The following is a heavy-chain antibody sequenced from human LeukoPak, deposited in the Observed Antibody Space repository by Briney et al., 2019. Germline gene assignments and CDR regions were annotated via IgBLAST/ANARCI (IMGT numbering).Heavy chain of an antibody. D-gene: IGHD6-19*01. CDR3: ASGWYFDY. CDR2: IYSGGGT. J-gene: IGHJ4*02. Sequence: GGSLRLSCAASGFTVSSNYMTWVRQAPGKGLEWVSGIYSGGGTYYEDSVKGRFTISRDNSKNTLYLQMNSLRAEDTAVYYCASGWYFDYWGQGTLVTVSS. V-gene: IGHV3-66*02. CDR1: GFTVSSNY.